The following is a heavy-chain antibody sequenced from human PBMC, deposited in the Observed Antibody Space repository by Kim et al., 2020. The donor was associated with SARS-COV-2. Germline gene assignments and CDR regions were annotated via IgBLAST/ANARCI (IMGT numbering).Heavy chain of an antibody. CDR2: INHSGST. V-gene: IGHV4-34*01. D-gene: IGHD1-20*01. Sequence: SETLSLTCAVYGGSFSGYYWSWIRQPPGKGLEWIGEINHSGSTNYNPSLKSRVTISVDTSKNQFSLKLSSVTAADTAVYYCARGSNERITGNPVYWGQGTLVTVSS. CDR3: ARGSNERITGNPVY. CDR1: GGSFSGYY. J-gene: IGHJ4*02.